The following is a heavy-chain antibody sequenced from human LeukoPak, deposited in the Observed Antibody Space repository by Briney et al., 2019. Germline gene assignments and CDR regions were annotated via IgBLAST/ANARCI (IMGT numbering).Heavy chain of an antibody. CDR3: ARELSWYGDSYFDY. D-gene: IGHD4-17*01. V-gene: IGHV3-21*01. CDR2: ISSSSSHV. CDR1: GFTFSSYS. J-gene: IGHJ4*02. Sequence: PGGSLRLSCAASGFTFSSYSMNWVRQAPGKGLEWVSSISSSSSHVYYADSVKGRFTISRDNAKNSLNLQMNSLRAEDTAVYYCARELSWYGDSYFDYWGQGTLVTVSS.